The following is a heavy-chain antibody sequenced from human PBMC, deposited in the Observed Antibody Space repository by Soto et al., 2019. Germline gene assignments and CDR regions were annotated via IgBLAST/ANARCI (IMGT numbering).Heavy chain of an antibody. CDR3: ARDYTSYCSSTSCYGVWFDP. Sequence: GASVKVSCKASGYTFTSYYMHWVRQAPGQGLEWMGIINPSGGSTSYAQKFQGRVTMTRDTSTSTVYMELSSLRSEDTAVYYCARDYTSYCSSTSCYGVWFDPWGQGTLVTVSS. CDR2: INPSGGST. CDR1: GYTFTSYY. V-gene: IGHV1-46*01. D-gene: IGHD2-2*01. J-gene: IGHJ5*02.